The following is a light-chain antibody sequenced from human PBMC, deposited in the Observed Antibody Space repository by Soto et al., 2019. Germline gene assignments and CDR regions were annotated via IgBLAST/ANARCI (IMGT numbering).Light chain of an antibody. CDR1: ESISSW. CDR2: DAS. V-gene: IGKV1-5*01. CDR3: QQYESYLYT. J-gene: IGKJ2*01. Sequence: DIQMTQSPSTLSASVGDRVTITCRASESISSWLAWYQQRPGKAPRLLIYDASSLESGVPSRFSGSGSGTEFTLTISSLQPDDFATYYCQQYESYLYTFGQGTKLQIK.